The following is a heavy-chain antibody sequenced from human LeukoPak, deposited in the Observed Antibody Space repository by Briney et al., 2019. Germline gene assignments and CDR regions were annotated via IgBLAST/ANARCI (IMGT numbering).Heavy chain of an antibody. CDR1: GGSISSYY. J-gene: IGHJ4*02. V-gene: IGHV4-4*07. CDR2: IYTSGGT. CDR3: ARDTPRYCSSTSCRTFDY. D-gene: IGHD2-2*01. Sequence: SETLSLTCTVSGGSISSYYWSWIRQPAGKGLEWIGRIYTSGGTNYNPSLKSRVTMSVDTSKNQFSLKLSSVTAADTAVYYCARDTPRYCSSTSCRTFDYWGQGTLVTVSS.